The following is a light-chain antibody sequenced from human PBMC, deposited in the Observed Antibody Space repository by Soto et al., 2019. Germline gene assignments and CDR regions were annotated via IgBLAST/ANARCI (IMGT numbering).Light chain of an antibody. CDR1: QSVGTS. J-gene: IGKJ1*01. CDR3: QHRSSCPRS. CDR2: DAA. V-gene: IGKV3-11*01. Sequence: VLTQSPATLSLSPGDRATLSCRASQSVGTSLAWYKQQPGQAPRLLIHDAAYRASGITERFRGSGSGTAFSLSISSLEPDDFAVYYCQHRSSCPRSFGRGNKVEV.